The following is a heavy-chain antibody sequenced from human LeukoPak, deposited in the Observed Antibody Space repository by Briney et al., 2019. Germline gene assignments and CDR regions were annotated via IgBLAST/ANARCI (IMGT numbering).Heavy chain of an antibody. J-gene: IGHJ4*02. CDR2: IYYSGTT. V-gene: IGHV4-59*01. CDR1: AGSISSYY. D-gene: IGHD5-18*01. CDR3: ARGEGYSYGYFSDY. Sequence: SQCLSLTCTHAAGSISSYYSSCIRQPAGDGLGWIGYIYYSGTTSYNHSLKIRVTISVDTPTTQFTLNLSSVTLATTPLYYLARGEGYSYGYFSDYWGQGTLVSVSS.